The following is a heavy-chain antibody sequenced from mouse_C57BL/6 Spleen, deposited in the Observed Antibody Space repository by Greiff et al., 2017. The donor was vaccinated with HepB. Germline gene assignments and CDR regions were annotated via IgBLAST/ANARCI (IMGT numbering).Heavy chain of an antibody. V-gene: IGHV5-9-1*02. CDR1: GFTFSSYA. J-gene: IGHJ1*03. Sequence: EVQGVESGEGLVKPGGSLKLSCAASGFTFSSYAMSWVRQTPEKRLEWVAYISSGGDYIYYADTVKGRFTISRDNARNTLYLQMSSLKSEDTAMYYCTRDYYGSRPWYFDVWGTGTTVTVSS. CDR2: ISSGGDYI. D-gene: IGHD1-1*01. CDR3: TRDYYGSRPWYFDV.